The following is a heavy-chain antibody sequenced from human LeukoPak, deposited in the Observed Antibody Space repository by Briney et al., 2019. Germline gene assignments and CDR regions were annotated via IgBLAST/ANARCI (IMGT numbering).Heavy chain of an antibody. CDR3: ARTSRHYYGSGSNLTPWPAGMDV. CDR1: GGSMSGFF. J-gene: IGHJ6*02. D-gene: IGHD3-10*01. CDR2: IYYSGSPT. V-gene: IGHV4-59*01. Sequence: PSETLSLTCTVSGGSMSGFFWTWIRQPPGKELEWIGSIYYSGSPTKYNPSLKSRLTISVDTSKSQFSLKLNSATAADTAVYYCARTSRHYYGSGSNLTPWPAGMDVWGQGTTVTVSS.